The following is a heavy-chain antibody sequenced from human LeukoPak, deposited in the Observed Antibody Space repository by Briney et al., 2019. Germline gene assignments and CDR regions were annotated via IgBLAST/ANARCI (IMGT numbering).Heavy chain of an antibody. J-gene: IGHJ4*02. Sequence: SETLSLTCTVSGGSISSSSYYWGWIRQPPGKGLEWIGSIYYSGSTYYNPSLKSRVTISVDTSKNQFSLKLSSVTAADTAVYYCARDLKGHYDILTGYYYYFDYWGQGTLVTVSS. CDR3: ARDLKGHYDILTGYYYYFDY. CDR1: GGSISSSSYY. V-gene: IGHV4-39*02. CDR2: IYYSGST. D-gene: IGHD3-9*01.